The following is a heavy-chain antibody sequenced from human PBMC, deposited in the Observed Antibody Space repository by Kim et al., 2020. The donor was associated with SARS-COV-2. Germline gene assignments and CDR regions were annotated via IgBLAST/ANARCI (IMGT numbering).Heavy chain of an antibody. CDR3: ARGLQLTYYYDSSGYYHYGMDV. CDR1: GYTFTSYA. Sequence: ASVKVSCKASGYTFTSYAMNWVRQAPGQGLEWMGWINTNTGNPTYAQGFTGRFVFSLDTSVSTAYLQISSLKAEDTAVYYCARGLQLTYYYDSSGYYHYGMDVWGQGTTVTVSS. J-gene: IGHJ6*02. CDR2: INTNTGNP. V-gene: IGHV7-4-1*02. D-gene: IGHD3-22*01.